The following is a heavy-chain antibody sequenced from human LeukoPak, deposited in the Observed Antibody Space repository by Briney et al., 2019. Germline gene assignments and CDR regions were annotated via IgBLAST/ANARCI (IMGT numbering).Heavy chain of an antibody. D-gene: IGHD5-18*01. Sequence: SETLSLTCTVSGGSISSYYWSWIRQPPGKGLEWIGYIYYSGSTSYNPSLKSRVTMSVDTSKTQFSLKLSSVTAADTAVYYCARDTPYSYLDYWGQGTLVTVSS. CDR2: IYYSGST. CDR3: ARDTPYSYLDY. J-gene: IGHJ4*02. V-gene: IGHV4-59*01. CDR1: GGSISSYY.